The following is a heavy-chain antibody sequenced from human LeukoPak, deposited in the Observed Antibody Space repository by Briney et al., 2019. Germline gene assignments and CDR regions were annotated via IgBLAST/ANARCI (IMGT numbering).Heavy chain of an antibody. D-gene: IGHD4-17*01. V-gene: IGHV3-21*01. CDR1: GFTFSSYS. CDR2: ISSSSSYI. Sequence: GGSLRLSCAASGFTFSSYSMNWVRRAPGKGLEWVSSISSSSSYIYYADSVKGRFTISRDNAKNSLYLQMNSLRAEDTAVYYCARAPLYGEYFMDVWGKGTTVTVSS. CDR3: ARAPLYGEYFMDV. J-gene: IGHJ6*03.